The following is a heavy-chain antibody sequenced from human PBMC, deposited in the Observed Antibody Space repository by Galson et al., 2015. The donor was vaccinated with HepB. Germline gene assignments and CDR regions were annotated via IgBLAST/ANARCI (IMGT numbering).Heavy chain of an antibody. V-gene: IGHV3-30*18. Sequence: SLRLSCAASGFTFSSYGMHWVRQAPGKGLEWVAVISYDGSNKYYADSVKGRFTISRDNSKNTLYLQMNSLRAEDTAVYYCAKAHVDRGMVKDYWGQGTLVTVSS. D-gene: IGHD5-18*01. J-gene: IGHJ4*02. CDR1: GFTFSSYG. CDR3: AKAHVDRGMVKDY. CDR2: ISYDGSNK.